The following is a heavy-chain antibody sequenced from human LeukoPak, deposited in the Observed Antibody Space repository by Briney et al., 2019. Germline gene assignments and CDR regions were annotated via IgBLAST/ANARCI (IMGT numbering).Heavy chain of an antibody. V-gene: IGHV4-39*07. J-gene: IGHJ4*02. Sequence: KSSETLYLTCTVSGGSISSNIYYWGWIRQPPGQGLEWIGHISYTGSTYYNPSLKSRVTISVDTSKNQFSLKLSSVTAADTAVYYCAREGRDGYNDYWGQGTPVTVSS. D-gene: IGHD5-24*01. CDR2: ISYTGST. CDR1: GGSISSNIYY. CDR3: AREGRDGYNDY.